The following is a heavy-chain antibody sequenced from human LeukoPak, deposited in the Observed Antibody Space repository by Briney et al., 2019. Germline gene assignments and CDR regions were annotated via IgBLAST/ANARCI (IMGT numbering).Heavy chain of an antibody. CDR3: ARFPRLVRGTNWFDP. Sequence: GESLKISCKASGYVFTSYWIAWVSQTPGEGLEWMGIIYPGDSETRYSPSFQGQVTISADKSINTAYVQWSSLKASDTAIYYCARFPRLVRGTNWFDPWGQRTQVTVSS. D-gene: IGHD3-10*01. J-gene: IGHJ5*02. CDR1: GYVFTSYW. V-gene: IGHV5-51*01. CDR2: IYPGDSET.